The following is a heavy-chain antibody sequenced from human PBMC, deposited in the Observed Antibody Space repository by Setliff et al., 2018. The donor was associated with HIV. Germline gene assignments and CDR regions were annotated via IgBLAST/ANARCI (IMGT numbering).Heavy chain of an antibody. CDR1: GVSISRYY. CDR3: AREGKTALVTKYFDY. J-gene: IGHJ4*02. D-gene: IGHD5-18*01. Sequence: SETLSLTCTVSGVSISRYYWNWIRQPPGKGLEWIGYIDYSGSAFYNPSLKSRLTISRDTSKNQFSLRMKSVTAADTAVYYCAREGKTALVTKYFDYWGQGTLVTVSS. V-gene: IGHV4-59*06. CDR2: IDYSGSA.